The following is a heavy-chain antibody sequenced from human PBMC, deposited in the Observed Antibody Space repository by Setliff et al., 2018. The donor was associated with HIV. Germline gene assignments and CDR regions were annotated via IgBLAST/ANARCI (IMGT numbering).Heavy chain of an antibody. CDR1: GGSISSGTYY. CDR3: ARESYFYYFDY. V-gene: IGHV4-61*02. CDR2: IYTSGST. D-gene: IGHD3-10*01. Sequence: SETLSLTCTFSGGSISSGTYYWSWIRQPAGKGLEWIGRIYTSGSTNYNPSLKSRVTISVDTSKNQLSLKLSSVTAADAAVYYCARESYFYYFDYWGQGTLVTVSS. J-gene: IGHJ4*02.